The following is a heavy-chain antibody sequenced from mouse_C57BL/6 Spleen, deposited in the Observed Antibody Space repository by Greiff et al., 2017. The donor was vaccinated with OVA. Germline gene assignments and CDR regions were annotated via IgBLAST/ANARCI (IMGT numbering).Heavy chain of an antibody. CDR3: ARSRYGNYEGFAY. V-gene: IGHV1-42*01. D-gene: IGHD2-10*02. Sequence: VQLKESGPELVKPGASVKISCKASGYSFTGYYMNWVKQSPEKSLEWIGEINPSTGGTTYNQKFKAKATLTVDKSSSTAYMQLKSLTSEDSAVYYCARSRYGNYEGFAYWGQGTLVTVSA. J-gene: IGHJ3*01. CDR2: INPSTGGT. CDR1: GYSFTGYY.